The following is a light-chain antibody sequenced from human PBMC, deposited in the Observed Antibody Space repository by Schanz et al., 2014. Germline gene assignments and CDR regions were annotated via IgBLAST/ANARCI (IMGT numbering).Light chain of an antibody. V-gene: IGKV3-20*01. CDR1: QSVSSSY. Sequence: EIVLTQSPGTLSLSPGDRATLSCRASQSVSSSYLAWYQQKPGQAPRLLIYGVSRRASGIADRFSGSGSGAEFTLTISRLEPQDFGVYYCQQYGDSPWTFGQGTKVEMK. J-gene: IGKJ1*01. CDR3: QQYGDSPWT. CDR2: GVS.